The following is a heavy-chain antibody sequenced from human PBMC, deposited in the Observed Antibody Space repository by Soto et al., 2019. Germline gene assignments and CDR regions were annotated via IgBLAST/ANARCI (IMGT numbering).Heavy chain of an antibody. CDR2: IYYSGST. J-gene: IGHJ4*02. Sequence: SETLSLTCTVSGGSISSYYWSWIRQPPGKGLEWIGYIYYSGSTNYNPSLKSRATISVDTSKNQFSLKLSSVTAADTAVYYCARHGIYYDSSGPKAPPDYWGQGTLVTVSS. CDR1: GGSISSYY. D-gene: IGHD3-22*01. V-gene: IGHV4-59*08. CDR3: ARHGIYYDSSGPKAPPDY.